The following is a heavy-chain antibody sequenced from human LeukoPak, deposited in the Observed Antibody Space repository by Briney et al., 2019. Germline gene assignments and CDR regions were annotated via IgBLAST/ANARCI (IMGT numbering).Heavy chain of an antibody. J-gene: IGHJ4*02. CDR2: IHNSGTT. D-gene: IGHD3-10*01. CDR3: ATRYYYNLGSFPFDF. Sequence: SETLSLTCAVSGGPFSGYFWSWIRQSSGKGLEWIGEIHNSGTTNYNPSLNSRVTISEDTSKNQFYLNLSSVIAADTAVYYCATRYYYNLGSFPFDFWGQGTLVTVSS. V-gene: IGHV4-34*01. CDR1: GGPFSGYF.